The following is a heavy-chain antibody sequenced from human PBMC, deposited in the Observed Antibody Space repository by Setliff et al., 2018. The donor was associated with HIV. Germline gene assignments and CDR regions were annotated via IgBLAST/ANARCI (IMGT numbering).Heavy chain of an antibody. V-gene: IGHV3-23*01. CDR1: GFTFSSYG. CDR3: ARSSQWLVGGYFHH. D-gene: IGHD6-19*01. Sequence: PGGSLRLSCAASGFTFSSYGMHGVRQPPGKGLEWVSGISGSGGSTFYEDSVKGRFIISRDNSNNMLHLQMNSLRVEDTAIYYCARSSQWLVGGYFHHWGQGTLVTVSS. J-gene: IGHJ1*01. CDR2: ISGSGGST.